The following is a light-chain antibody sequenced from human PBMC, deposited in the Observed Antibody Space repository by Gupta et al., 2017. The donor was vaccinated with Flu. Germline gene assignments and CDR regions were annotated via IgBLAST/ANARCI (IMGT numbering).Light chain of an antibody. CDR2: KAS. V-gene: IGKV1-5*03. J-gene: IGKJ1*01. Sequence: DIQMTQSPSTLSASVGDRVTITCRASQSISSWLAWYQQKPGKAPNLLIYKASSLEGGVPSRFSGSGSGTEFILTISSLQPDDFATYYCRQYSSYPRTFGHGTKVEI. CDR1: QSISSW. CDR3: RQYSSYPRT.